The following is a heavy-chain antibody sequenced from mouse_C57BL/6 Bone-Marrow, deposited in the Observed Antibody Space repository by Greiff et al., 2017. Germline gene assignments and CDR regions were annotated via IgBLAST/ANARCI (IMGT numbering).Heavy chain of an antibody. J-gene: IGHJ4*01. Sequence: QVQLQQPGAELVRPGTSVKLSCKASGYTFTSYWMHWVKQRPGQGLEWIGVIDPSDSYTNYNQKFKGKATLTVDTSSSTAYMQLSSLTSEDSAVYYCARELRHYYAMDYWGQGTSVTVSS. CDR1: GYTFTSYW. V-gene: IGHV1-59*01. CDR2: IDPSDSYT. CDR3: ARELRHYYAMDY. D-gene: IGHD2-4*01.